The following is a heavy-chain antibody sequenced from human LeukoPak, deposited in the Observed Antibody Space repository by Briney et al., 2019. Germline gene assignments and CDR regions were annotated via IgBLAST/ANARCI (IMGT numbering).Heavy chain of an antibody. V-gene: IGHV3-21*01. CDR3: ARDRGSYSLYAFDI. CDR1: GFTFSTYN. Sequence: GESLRLSCAASGFTFSTYNMNWVRQAPGKGLEWLSSITSSSSYIYYADSVKGRFTISRDNAKNSLYLQMNSLRDEDTAVYYCARDRGSYSLYAFDIWGQGTMVTVSS. CDR2: ITSSSSYI. J-gene: IGHJ3*02. D-gene: IGHD1-26*01.